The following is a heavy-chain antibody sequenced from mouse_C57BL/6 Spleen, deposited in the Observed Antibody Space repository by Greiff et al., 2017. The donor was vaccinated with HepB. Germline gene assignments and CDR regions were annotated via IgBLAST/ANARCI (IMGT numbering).Heavy chain of an antibody. CDR3: TSISSYWYFDV. CDR1: GFNIKDDY. CDR2: IDPENGDT. V-gene: IGHV14-4*01. J-gene: IGHJ1*03. Sequence: VQLQQSGAELVRPGASVKLSCTASGFNIKDDYMPWVKQRPEQGLEWIGWIDPENGDTEYASKFQGKATITADTSSNTAYLQLSSLTSEDTAVYYCTSISSYWYFDVWGTGTTVTVSS. D-gene: IGHD1-1*01.